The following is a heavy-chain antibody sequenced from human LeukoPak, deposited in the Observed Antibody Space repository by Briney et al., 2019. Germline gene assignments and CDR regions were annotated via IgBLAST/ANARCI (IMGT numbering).Heavy chain of an antibody. CDR2: INPNSGGT. CDR3: ARDRIAARPLDFDY. CDR1: GYTFTGYY. V-gene: IGHV1-2*02. Sequence: ASVKVSCKASGYTFTGYYMHWVRQAPGQGLEWMGWINPNSGGTNYAQKFQGRVTMTRDTSNSTAYMELSRLRSDDTAVYYCARDRIAARPLDFDYWGQGTLVTVSS. J-gene: IGHJ4*02. D-gene: IGHD6-6*01.